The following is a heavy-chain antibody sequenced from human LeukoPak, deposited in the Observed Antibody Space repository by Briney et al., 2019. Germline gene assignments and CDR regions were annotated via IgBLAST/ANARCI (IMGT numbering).Heavy chain of an antibody. CDR3: ARPGDCSGGTCYWYFDL. J-gene: IGHJ2*01. Sequence: PSETLSLTCTVSGGSISSYYWSWIRQPPGKGLEWIAYIYDRGSINYNPSLKSRVTISLDTSKNQFSLKLSSVTAADTAVYYCARPGDCSGGTCYWYFDLWGRGTLVTVSS. V-gene: IGHV4-59*08. D-gene: IGHD2-15*01. CDR1: GGSISSYY. CDR2: IYDRGSI.